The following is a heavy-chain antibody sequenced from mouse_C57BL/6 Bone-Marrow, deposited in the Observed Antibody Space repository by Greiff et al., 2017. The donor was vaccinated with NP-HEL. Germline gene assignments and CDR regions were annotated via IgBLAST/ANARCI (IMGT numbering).Heavy chain of an antibody. CDR2: ISYDGSN. Sequence: EVQVVESGPGLVKPSQSLSLTCSVTGYSITSGYYWNWIRQFPGNKLEWMGYISYDGSNNYNPSLKNRISITRDTSKNQFFLKLNSVTTEDTATYYCARGNYGSSPFAYWGQGTLVTVSA. CDR3: ARGNYGSSPFAY. J-gene: IGHJ3*01. CDR1: GYSITSGYY. D-gene: IGHD1-1*01. V-gene: IGHV3-6*01.